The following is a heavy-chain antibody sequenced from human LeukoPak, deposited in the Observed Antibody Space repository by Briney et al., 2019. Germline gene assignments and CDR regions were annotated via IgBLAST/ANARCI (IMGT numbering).Heavy chain of an antibody. CDR2: IYYSGST. J-gene: IGHJ3*02. Sequence: SETLSLTCTVSGGSISSSRYYWGWIRQPPGKGLEWIGSIYYSGSTYYNPSLKSRVTISVDTSKNQFSLKLSSVTAADTAVYYCARSLYYYDSSGDNDAFDIWGQGTMVTVSS. CDR3: ARSLYYYDSSGDNDAFDI. D-gene: IGHD3-22*01. CDR1: GGSISSSRYY. V-gene: IGHV4-39*01.